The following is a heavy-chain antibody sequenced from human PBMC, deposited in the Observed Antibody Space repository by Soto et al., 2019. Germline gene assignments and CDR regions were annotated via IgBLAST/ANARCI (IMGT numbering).Heavy chain of an antibody. CDR3: SKGRWTVGHCSGGSCYDGMDV. D-gene: IGHD2-15*01. CDR1: GYTFIGFS. V-gene: IGHV1-2*02. Sequence: QVQLVQSGPEVKKPGASVKVSCESSGYTFIGFSLHWVRQAPGQGLGRMGWINPKNGDTYYAQKFQGRVTMTRDTSINTVYMELNSLKSDDTAVYYCSKGRWTVGHCSGGSCYDGMDVWGQGTTVTVSS. CDR2: INPKNGDT. J-gene: IGHJ6*02.